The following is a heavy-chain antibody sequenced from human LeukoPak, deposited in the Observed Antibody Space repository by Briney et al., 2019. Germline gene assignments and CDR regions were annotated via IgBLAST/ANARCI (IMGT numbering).Heavy chain of an antibody. Sequence: ASVKVSCKASGYTFTSYDINWVRQATGQGPEWMGWMSPNSGNTGYAQKFQGRVTMTRSTSMSTAYMELSSLRSEDTAVYYCARDQEAFDYWGQGTLVTVSS. J-gene: IGHJ4*02. V-gene: IGHV1-8*01. CDR1: GYTFTSYD. CDR3: ARDQEAFDY. CDR2: MSPNSGNT.